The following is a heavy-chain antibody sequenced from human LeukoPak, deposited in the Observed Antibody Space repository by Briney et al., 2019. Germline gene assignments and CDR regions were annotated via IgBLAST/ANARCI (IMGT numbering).Heavy chain of an antibody. J-gene: IGHJ4*02. CDR3: AKDRAAGH. CDR2: IWYDGSNK. D-gene: IGHD6-13*01. CDR1: GFTFRSHA. V-gene: IGHV3-33*06. Sequence: GTSLRLSCATSGFTFRSHAMHWVRQSPGKGLEWVAQIWYDGSNKYYADSVKGRFSVSRDNSKNTLYLQMNSLRAEDTAVYYCAKDRAAGHWGQGTLVTVSS.